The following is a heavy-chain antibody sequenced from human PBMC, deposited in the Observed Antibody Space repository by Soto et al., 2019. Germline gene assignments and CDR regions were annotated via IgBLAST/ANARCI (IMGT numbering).Heavy chain of an antibody. Sequence: TGGSLRLSCPASGFTFSTYWMHWLRPVPGKGLVWVSRINGDGSYTNYAESVKGRFTISRDNAKNTLYLQMTSLRAEDRAVYYCARERGGYSSDFWGEGTLVTVSS. CDR3: ARERGGYSSDF. D-gene: IGHD2-15*01. CDR2: INGDGSYT. CDR1: GFTFSTYW. J-gene: IGHJ4*02. V-gene: IGHV3-74*01.